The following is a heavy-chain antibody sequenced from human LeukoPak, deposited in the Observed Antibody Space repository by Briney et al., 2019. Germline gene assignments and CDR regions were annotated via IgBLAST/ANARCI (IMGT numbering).Heavy chain of an antibody. Sequence: GGSLRLSCATSGFTVSSKYMSWVRQAPGKGLEWVSVIYSGGSTYYADSVKGRFTISRDNSKNTLYLQMNSLRAEDTAVYYCARGCSSTSCYGFDYWGQGTLVTVSS. D-gene: IGHD2-2*01. V-gene: IGHV3-53*01. J-gene: IGHJ4*02. CDR1: GFTVSSKY. CDR3: ARGCSSTSCYGFDY. CDR2: IYSGGST.